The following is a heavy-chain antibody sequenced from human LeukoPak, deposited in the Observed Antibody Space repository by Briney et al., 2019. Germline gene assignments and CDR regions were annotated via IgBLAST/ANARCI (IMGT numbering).Heavy chain of an antibody. CDR2: TYYRSKWNN. CDR3: ARAGEYDNLRGSYRLTDYFDS. V-gene: IGHV6-1*01. J-gene: IGHJ4*02. D-gene: IGHD3-16*02. Sequence: SQTLSLTCVISGDSVSSNSVAWNWIRQSTSRGLEWLGRTYYRSKWNNDYAVSVRSRISIIPDTSKNQFSLQLNSVTPEDTAVYYCARAGEYDNLRGSYRLTDYFDSWGQGMLVTVSS. CDR1: GDSVSSNSVA.